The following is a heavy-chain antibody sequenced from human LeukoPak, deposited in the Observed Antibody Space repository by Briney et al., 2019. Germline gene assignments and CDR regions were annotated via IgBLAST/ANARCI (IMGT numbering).Heavy chain of an antibody. Sequence: GGSLRLSCAASGFTLSSFGMVWARQAPGKGLEWVTLMWYDGRNQYYADSVKGRFTIFRDNSKNTVYLQMNSLRGEDTAVYYCARVGDMEAFDIWGQGTRVTVSS. J-gene: IGHJ3*02. V-gene: IGHV3-33*01. D-gene: IGHD3-16*01. CDR1: GFTLSSFG. CDR3: ARVGDMEAFDI. CDR2: MWYDGRNQ.